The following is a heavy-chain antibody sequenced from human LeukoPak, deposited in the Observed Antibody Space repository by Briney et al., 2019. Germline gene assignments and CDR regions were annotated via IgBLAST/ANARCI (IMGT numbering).Heavy chain of an antibody. V-gene: IGHV5-10-1*01. CDR3: ARHPNLLYNWNDRCFAY. CDR2: IVPSDSYT. CDR1: GYSFTSYW. Sequence: GESLMISCQGSGYSFTSYWISWVRQMPGKGLEWMGRIVPSDSYTNYSPSFQGHVTISADKSISTAYLQWSSLKASDTAMYYCARHPNLLYNWNDRCFAYWGQGTLVTVSS. D-gene: IGHD1-1*01. J-gene: IGHJ4*02.